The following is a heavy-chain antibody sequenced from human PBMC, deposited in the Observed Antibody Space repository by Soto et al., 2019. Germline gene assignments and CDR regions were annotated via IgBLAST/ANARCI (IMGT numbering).Heavy chain of an antibody. CDR3: AHGQIAVAGYWYFDL. J-gene: IGHJ2*01. CDR2: IYWDDDK. D-gene: IGHD6-19*01. V-gene: IGHV2-5*02. CDR1: GFSLSTSGVG. Sequence: QITLKESGPTLVKPTQTLTLTCTFSGFSLSTSGVGVGWLHQPPGKALEWLALIYWDDDKRYSPSLKSRLTITKNTSKDQGILTMTKMAPVDTATYYCAHGQIAVAGYWYFDLWGRGTLVTVSS.